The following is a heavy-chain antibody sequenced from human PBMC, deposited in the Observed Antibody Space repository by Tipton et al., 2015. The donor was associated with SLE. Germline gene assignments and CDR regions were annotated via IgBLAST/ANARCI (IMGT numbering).Heavy chain of an antibody. CDR2: IYNSGYT. D-gene: IGHD3/OR15-3a*01. CDR1: GGPIGSFY. Sequence: ALVKPSETLSLTCSVFGGPIGSFYWSWIRQPAGQGLEWIGRIYNSGYTNYNPSLKSRVTMSVDMSKNQFSLKLTSVTAADMAIYYCARVDTIHSFDYWGQGALVTVSS. J-gene: IGHJ4*02. CDR3: ARVDTIHSFDY. V-gene: IGHV4-4*07.